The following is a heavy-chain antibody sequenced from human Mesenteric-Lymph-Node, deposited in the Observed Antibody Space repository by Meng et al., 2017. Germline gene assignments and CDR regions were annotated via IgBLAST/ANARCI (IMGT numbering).Heavy chain of an antibody. Sequence: GESLKISCAASGFTFSSYGMHWVRQAPGKGLEWVAVIWYDGSNKYYADSVKGRFTISRDNSKNTLYLQMNSLRAEDTAVYYCARETYYYDSRSLDYWGQGTLVTVSS. J-gene: IGHJ4*02. CDR2: IWYDGSNK. V-gene: IGHV3-33*01. D-gene: IGHD3-22*01. CDR3: ARETYYYDSRSLDY. CDR1: GFTFSSYG.